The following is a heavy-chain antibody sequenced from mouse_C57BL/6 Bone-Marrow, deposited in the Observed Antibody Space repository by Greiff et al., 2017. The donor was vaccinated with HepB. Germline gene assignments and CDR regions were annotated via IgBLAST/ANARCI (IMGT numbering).Heavy chain of an antibody. Sequence: EVQLQQSGPELVKPGASVKIPCKASGYTFTDYNMDWVKQSHGKSLEWIGDINPNNGGTIYNQKFKGKATLTVDKSSSTAYMELRSLTSEDTAVYYCARHYGSSLWYFDVWGTGTTVTVSS. CDR3: ARHYGSSLWYFDV. CDR1: GYTFTDYN. J-gene: IGHJ1*03. V-gene: IGHV1-18*01. CDR2: INPNNGGT. D-gene: IGHD1-1*01.